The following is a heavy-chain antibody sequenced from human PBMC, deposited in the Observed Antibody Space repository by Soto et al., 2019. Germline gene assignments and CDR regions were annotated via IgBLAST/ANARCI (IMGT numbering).Heavy chain of an antibody. CDR2: INHSGST. CDR1: GGAFSGYY. D-gene: IGHD2-2*01. V-gene: IGHV4-34*01. Sequence: SETLSLTCAVYGGAFSGYYWSWIRQPPGKGLEWIGEINHSGSTNYNPSLKSRVTISVDTSKNQFSLKLSSVTAADTAVYYCATANGSGDRVVVQADIRNAFDIWGKGTMVTVS. J-gene: IGHJ3*02. CDR3: ATANGSGDRVVVQADIRNAFDI.